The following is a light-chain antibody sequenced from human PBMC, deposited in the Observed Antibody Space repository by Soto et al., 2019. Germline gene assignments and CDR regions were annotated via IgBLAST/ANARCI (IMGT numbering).Light chain of an antibody. V-gene: IGKV3-15*01. CDR1: QTINTK. Sequence: EIVLTQSPATLSVSPGERASLSCRASQTINTKLVWYQQKPGQAPRLLIYGGSTRATGIPDRFSGSGSGTEFTLTITSLQSEDFGIYYCQQYSNWPPITFGQGTRLEIK. CDR2: GGS. CDR3: QQYSNWPPIT. J-gene: IGKJ5*01.